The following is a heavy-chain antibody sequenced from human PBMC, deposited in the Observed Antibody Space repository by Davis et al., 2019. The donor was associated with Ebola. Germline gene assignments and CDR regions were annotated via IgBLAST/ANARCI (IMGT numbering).Heavy chain of an antibody. Sequence: GESLKISCAASGFTFSSYGMHWVRQAPGKGLEWVAVIWYDGRNKYHADSVKGRFTISRDNSKNTLYLQMNSLRAEDTAVYYCARDGFPYGMDVWGKGTTVTVSS. V-gene: IGHV3-33*01. D-gene: IGHD3-10*01. CDR3: ARDGFPYGMDV. CDR1: GFTFSSYG. CDR2: IWYDGRNK. J-gene: IGHJ6*04.